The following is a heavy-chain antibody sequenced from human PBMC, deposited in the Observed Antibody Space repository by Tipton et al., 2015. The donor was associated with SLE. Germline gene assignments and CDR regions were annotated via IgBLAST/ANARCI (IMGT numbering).Heavy chain of an antibody. CDR2: IYYSGST. J-gene: IGHJ4*02. CDR1: GGPISSYY. Sequence: TLSLTCTVSGGPISSYYWSWIRQPPGKGLEWIGYIYYSGSTNYNPSLKSRVTISVDTSKNQFSLQLSSVTAADTAVYYCARDSPHGVGKDYWGQGTLVTVSS. CDR3: ARDSPHGVGKDY. V-gene: IGHV4-59*12. D-gene: IGHD7-27*01.